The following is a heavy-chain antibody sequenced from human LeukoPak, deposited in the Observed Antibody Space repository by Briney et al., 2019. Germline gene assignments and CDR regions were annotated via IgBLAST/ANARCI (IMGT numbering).Heavy chain of an antibody. D-gene: IGHD5-24*01. CDR3: ARDGEMPTIHFDY. V-gene: IGHV3-7*01. CDR2: IKQDGSET. Sequence: GGYLRLSCAASGFTFSSYWMSWVRQAPGGGLEWVANIKQDGSETYYVDSVKGRFTISRDNAKNSLFLHMNSLRAEDTAVYSCARDGEMPTIHFDYGGQGTLVTVSS. CDR1: GFTFSSYW. J-gene: IGHJ4*02.